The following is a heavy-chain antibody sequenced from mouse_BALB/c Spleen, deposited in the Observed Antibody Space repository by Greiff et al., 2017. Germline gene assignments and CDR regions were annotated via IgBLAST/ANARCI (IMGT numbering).Heavy chain of an antibody. CDR3: ARSMGYAMDY. J-gene: IGHJ4*01. CDR2: IDPSDSYT. CDR1: GYTFTSYW. V-gene: IGHV1-69*02. Sequence: VQLQQPGAELVKPGASVKLSCKASGYTFTSYWMHWVKQRPGQGLEWIGEIDPSDSYTNYNQKFKGKATLTVDKSSSTAYMQLSSLTSEDSAVYYCARSMGYAMDYWGQGTSVTVSS.